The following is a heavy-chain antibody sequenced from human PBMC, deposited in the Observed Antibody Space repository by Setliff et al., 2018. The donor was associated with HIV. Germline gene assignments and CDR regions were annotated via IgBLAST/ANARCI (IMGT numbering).Heavy chain of an antibody. J-gene: IGHJ4*02. CDR1: RFTFSNYW. Sequence: GGSLRLSCAASRFTFSNYWMSWVRQAPGKGLEWVAYMTSDSRTIYYADSVTGRFTISRDNAKSSVYLQMNTLRAEDTALYYCATSVEGAFHYWGQGTLVTVSS. D-gene: IGHD1-26*01. CDR2: MTSDSRTI. V-gene: IGHV3-48*04. CDR3: ATSVEGAFHY.